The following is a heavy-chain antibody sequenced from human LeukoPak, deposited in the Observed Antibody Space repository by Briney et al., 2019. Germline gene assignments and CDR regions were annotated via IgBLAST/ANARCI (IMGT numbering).Heavy chain of an antibody. CDR2: IYYSGTT. CDR1: GGSISSYY. V-gene: IGHV4-59*01. Sequence: PSETLSLTCTVSGGSISSYYWSWIRQSPGKGLEWIGYIYYSGTTNYNPSLKSRVTTSVDTSKNQFSLKLSSVTAADTAVYYCARELREHGVFDIWGQGTMVTVSS. CDR3: ARELREHGVFDI. D-gene: IGHD1-26*01. J-gene: IGHJ3*02.